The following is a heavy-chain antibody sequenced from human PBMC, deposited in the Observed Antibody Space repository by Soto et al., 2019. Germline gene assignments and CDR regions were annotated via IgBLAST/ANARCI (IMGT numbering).Heavy chain of an antibody. D-gene: IGHD4-4*01. CDR3: TKQKGYSRTYNVMDF. CDR1: GDSVSSNSAA. J-gene: IGHJ6*01. Sequence: SETLSLTCAISGDSVSSNSAAWNWIRQSPSRGLEWLGRAYYRSQWYYDSAVSVRSRITVIPDTSKNQFSLQLNSVTPEDTAVYYCTKQKGYSRTYNVMDFRRQRTTVTVSS. V-gene: IGHV6-1*01. CDR2: AYYRSQWYY.